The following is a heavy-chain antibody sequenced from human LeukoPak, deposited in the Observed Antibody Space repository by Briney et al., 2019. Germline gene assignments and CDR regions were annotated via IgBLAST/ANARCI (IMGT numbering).Heavy chain of an antibody. J-gene: IGHJ6*02. Sequence: SETLSLTCTVSGGSISSYYWSWIPQPPGKGLEWIGYIYYSGSTNYNPSLKSRVTISVDTSKNQFSLKLSSVTAADTAVYYCARDHRYCSSTSCYTDKIYYYYGMDVWGQGTTVTVSS. D-gene: IGHD2-2*02. CDR2: IYYSGST. CDR3: ARDHRYCSSTSCYTDKIYYYYGMDV. V-gene: IGHV4-59*01. CDR1: GGSISSYY.